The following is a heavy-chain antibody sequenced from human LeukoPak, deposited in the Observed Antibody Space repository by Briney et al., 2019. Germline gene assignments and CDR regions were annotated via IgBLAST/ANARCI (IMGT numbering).Heavy chain of an antibody. J-gene: IGHJ6*04. Sequence: GESLRISCKGSGYSFTSYWISWVRQMPGKGLGWMGRIDPSDAYTNYTPSFQGHVTISADKSISTAYLQWSSLKASDTAMYYCARHLDSSSWYPYYDYGMDVWGKGTTVTVSS. V-gene: IGHV5-10-1*01. CDR1: GYSFTSYW. CDR3: ARHLDSSSWYPYYDYGMDV. CDR2: IDPSDAYT. D-gene: IGHD6-13*01.